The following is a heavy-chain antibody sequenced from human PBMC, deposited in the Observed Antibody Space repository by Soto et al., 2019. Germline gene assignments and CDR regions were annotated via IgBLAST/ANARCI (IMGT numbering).Heavy chain of an antibody. D-gene: IGHD3-22*01. V-gene: IGHV4-39*01. CDR2: IYYSGST. Sequence: ILSLTCTVSGGSISSSSYYWGWIRQPPGKGLEWIGSIYYSGSTYYNPSLKSRVTISVDTSKNQFSLKLSSVTAADTAVYYCARFYSSGRYFDYWGQGTLVTVSS. CDR1: GGSISSSSYY. CDR3: ARFYSSGRYFDY. J-gene: IGHJ4*02.